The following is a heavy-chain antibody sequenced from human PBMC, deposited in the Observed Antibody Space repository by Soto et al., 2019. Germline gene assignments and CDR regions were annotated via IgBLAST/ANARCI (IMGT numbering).Heavy chain of an antibody. V-gene: IGHV3-53*01. D-gene: IGHD1-1*01. CDR2: IYSGGST. J-gene: IGHJ3*02. Sequence: GGPLRLSCAASGFTVSSNYMSWVRQAPGKGLEWVSVIYSGGSTYYADSVKGRFTISRDNSKNTLYLQMNSLRAEDTAVYYCARGQTGDDAFDIWGQGTMVTVSS. CDR3: ARGQTGDDAFDI. CDR1: GFTVSSNY.